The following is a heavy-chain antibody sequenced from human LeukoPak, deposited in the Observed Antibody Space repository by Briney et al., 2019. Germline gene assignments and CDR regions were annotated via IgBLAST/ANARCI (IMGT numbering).Heavy chain of an antibody. CDR1: GFTFSTYG. CDR3: ATLSSRYYYGSGSPSIDY. D-gene: IGHD3-10*01. J-gene: IGHJ4*02. Sequence: GRSLRLSCAASGFTFSTYGMHWVRQAPGKGLEWVAVISFDGSHKYYADSVKGRYTISRDNSKNTLYLEMNSLRAEDAAVYYCATLSSRYYYGSGSPSIDYWGQGTLVTVSS. CDR2: ISFDGSHK. V-gene: IGHV3-30*03.